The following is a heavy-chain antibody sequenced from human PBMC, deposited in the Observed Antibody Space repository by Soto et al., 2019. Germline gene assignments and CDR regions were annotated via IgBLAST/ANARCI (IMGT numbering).Heavy chain of an antibody. CDR3: AKVGYYDSSGHNWFDP. V-gene: IGHV3-23*01. D-gene: IGHD3-22*01. CDR1: GFTFRSYV. J-gene: IGHJ5*02. CDR2: ISGSGGST. Sequence: EVQLLESGGGLVQPGGSLRLSCAVSGFTFRSYVMSWVRQAPGKGLEWVSAISGSGGSTYYADSVKGRFTISRDNSKNTLYLQMNSLRADDTAVYYCAKVGYYDSSGHNWFDPWGQGTLVTVSS.